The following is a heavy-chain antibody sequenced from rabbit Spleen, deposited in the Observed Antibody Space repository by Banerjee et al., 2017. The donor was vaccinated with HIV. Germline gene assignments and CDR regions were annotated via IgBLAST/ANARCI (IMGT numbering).Heavy chain of an antibody. V-gene: IGHV1S40*01. Sequence: QSLEESGGDLVKPGASLTLTCTASGFSFNSNFDMCWVRQAPGKGLELIACIVAGSGGITWYARWAKGRFTISKTSSTTVTLQMTSLTAADTATYSCARDGTTTNGYYFNLWGPGTLVTVS. J-gene: IGHJ4*01. D-gene: IGHD1-1*01. CDR1: GFSFNSNFD. CDR3: ARDGTTTNGYYFNL. CDR2: IVAGSGGIT.